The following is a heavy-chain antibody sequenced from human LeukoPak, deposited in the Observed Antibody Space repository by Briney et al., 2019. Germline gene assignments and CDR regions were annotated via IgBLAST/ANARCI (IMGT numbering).Heavy chain of an antibody. J-gene: IGHJ4*02. V-gene: IGHV3-9*03. CDR1: GFTFDDYA. CDR3: AKGKESAVAGYYFDY. CDR2: ISWNSGSI. D-gene: IGHD6-19*01. Sequence: GRSLRLSCAASGFTFDDYAMHWVRQAPGKGLEWVSGISWNSGSIGYAGSVKGRFTISRDNAKNSLYLQMNSLRAEDMALYYCAKGKESAVAGYYFDYWGQGTLVTVSS.